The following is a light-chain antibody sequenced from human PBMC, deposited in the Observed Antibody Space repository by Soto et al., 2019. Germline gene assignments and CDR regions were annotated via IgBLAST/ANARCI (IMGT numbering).Light chain of an antibody. CDR3: SSYTSSSPVV. CDR1: SSDVGGYNY. V-gene: IGLV2-14*01. CDR2: DVS. Sequence: QSALTQPASVSGSPGQSITISCTGTSSDVGGYNYVSWYQQHPGKAPKLMIYDVSNRPSGVSNRFSGYKSGNTASLTISGLQAEDEADYYCSSYTSSSPVVFGGGTKLTVV. J-gene: IGLJ2*01.